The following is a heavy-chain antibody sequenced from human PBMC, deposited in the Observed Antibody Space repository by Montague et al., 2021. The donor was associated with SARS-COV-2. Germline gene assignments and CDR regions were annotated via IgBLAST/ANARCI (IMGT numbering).Heavy chain of an antibody. Sequence: SETLSLTCVVSGDSVNTNQWTWVRQPPGKGLEWIGHVFYTGSTKYNPSLESRVTISIDTSKNQFALRLNSVSDADTAIYYCARLIGSGGTDAFDFWGQGTMVTVSS. J-gene: IGHJ3*01. CDR3: ARLIGSGGTDAFDF. CDR2: VFYTGST. D-gene: IGHD6-19*01. CDR1: GDSVNTNQ. V-gene: IGHV4-59*02.